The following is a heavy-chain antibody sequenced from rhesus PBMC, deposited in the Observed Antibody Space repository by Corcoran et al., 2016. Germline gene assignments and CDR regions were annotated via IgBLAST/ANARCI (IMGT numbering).Heavy chain of an antibody. CDR2: INGGSGRT. CDR3: ARDRVGVSIFDY. V-gene: IGHV4-165*01. J-gene: IGHJ4*01. CDR1: GGSFSGYH. D-gene: IGHD3-22*01. Sequence: QVQLQESGPGLVKPSETLSLTCAVSGGSFSGYHWGWIRQPPGKGREWIGYINGGSGRTDYHPSLKSRVTISIDTSKNQFSLKLDSVTAADTAVYYCARDRVGVSIFDYWGQGVLVTVSS.